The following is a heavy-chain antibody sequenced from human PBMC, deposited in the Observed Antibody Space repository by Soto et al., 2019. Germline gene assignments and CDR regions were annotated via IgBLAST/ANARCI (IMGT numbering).Heavy chain of an antibody. D-gene: IGHD3-10*01. Sequence: EVQLLESGGGLVQPVGSLRLSCAASGFTFNNYAMTWVRQAPGKGLEWVSAISSGGDTTSYADSVKGRFTVSRDGSKNTLYLQMSSPRAEDTALYYCTKGRGGSGSLTPRVDFWGQGTLVTVSS. V-gene: IGHV3-23*01. J-gene: IGHJ4*02. CDR2: ISSGGDTT. CDR3: TKGRGGSGSLTPRVDF. CDR1: GFTFNNYA.